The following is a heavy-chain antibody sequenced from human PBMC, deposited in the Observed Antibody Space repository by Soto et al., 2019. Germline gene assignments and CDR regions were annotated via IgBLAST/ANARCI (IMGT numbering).Heavy chain of an antibody. CDR2: ISSSGSTI. Sequence: GGSLRLSCAASGFTFSDYYMDWIRQAPGKGLEWGSYISSSGSTIYYADSVKGRVTISRDNAKNSLYLQMNILSAEETAVYYCARVQSPAYCICCSCYYDYWGKGTRVTVSS. CDR1: GFTFSDYY. CDR3: ARVQSPAYCICCSCYYDY. V-gene: IGHV3-11*01. J-gene: IGHJ4*02. D-gene: IGHD2-15*01.